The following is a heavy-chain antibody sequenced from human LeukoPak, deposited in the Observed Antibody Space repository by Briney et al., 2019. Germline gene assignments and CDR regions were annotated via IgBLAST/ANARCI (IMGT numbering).Heavy chain of an antibody. D-gene: IGHD6-13*01. CDR2: ISGSGGST. CDR3: AARYSSNWSYYFDY. CDR1: GVTFSNYA. V-gene: IGHV3-23*01. Sequence: GGSLRLSCAASGVTFSNYAMTWVRQAPGKGLEWVSGISGSGGSTYNADSVKGRFTISRDNSKNTLYLQMNSLRADDTAVYYCAARYSSNWSYYFDYWGQGTLVTVSS. J-gene: IGHJ4*02.